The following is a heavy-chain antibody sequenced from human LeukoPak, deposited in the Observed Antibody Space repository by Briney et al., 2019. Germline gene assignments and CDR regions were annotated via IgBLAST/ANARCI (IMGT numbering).Heavy chain of an antibody. D-gene: IGHD3-10*01. J-gene: IGHJ4*02. V-gene: IGHV3-30*02. Sequence: SGGSLRLSCAASGFTFSSYGMHWVRQAPGKGLEWVAFIRYDGSNKYYADSVKGRFTISRDNSKNTLYLQMNSLRAEDTAVYYCAKDPDYYGSGSGDYWGQGTLVTVSS. CDR3: AKDPDYYGSGSGDY. CDR1: GFTFSSYG. CDR2: IRYDGSNK.